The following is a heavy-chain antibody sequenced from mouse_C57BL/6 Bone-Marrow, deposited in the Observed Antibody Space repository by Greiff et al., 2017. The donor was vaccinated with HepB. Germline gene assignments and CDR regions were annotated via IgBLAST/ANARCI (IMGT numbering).Heavy chain of an antibody. V-gene: IGHV3-6*01. CDR2: ISYDGSN. D-gene: IGHD1-1*01. CDR1: GYSITSGYY. J-gene: IGHJ2*01. Sequence: EVKLQESGPGLVKPSQSLSLTCSVTGYSITSGYYWNWIRQFPGNKLEWMGYISYDGSNNYNPSLKNRISITRDTSKNQFFLKLNSVTTEDTATYYCARRLVTTVVATDYWGQGTTLTVSS. CDR3: ARRLVTTVVATDY.